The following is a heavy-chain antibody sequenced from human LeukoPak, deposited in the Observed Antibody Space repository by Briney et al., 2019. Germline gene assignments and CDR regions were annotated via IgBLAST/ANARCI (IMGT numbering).Heavy chain of an antibody. D-gene: IGHD6-19*01. CDR1: GFTFSSYD. J-gene: IGHJ4*02. Sequence: GGSLRLSCAASGFTFSSYDMSWVRQAPGKGLEWVSAISGSGGSTYYADSVKGRFTISRDNSKNTLYLQMNSLRAEDTAVYYCASGGWLVLDYWGQGTLVTVSS. CDR2: ISGSGGST. V-gene: IGHV3-23*01. CDR3: ASGGWLVLDY.